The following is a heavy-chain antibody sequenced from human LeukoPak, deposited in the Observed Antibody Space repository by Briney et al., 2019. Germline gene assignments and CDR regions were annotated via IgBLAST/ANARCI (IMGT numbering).Heavy chain of an antibody. D-gene: IGHD3-9*01. CDR2: IYPGDSDT. CDR3: QKRAYDILTGYPFDY. V-gene: IGHV5-51*01. Sequence: GQSLKISCKGSGYSFTSYWIGWVRQMPGKGLEWMGIIYPGDSDTRYSPSFQGQVTISADKSISTAYLQWSGLKASDTVFFFKQKRAYDILTGYPFDYWGQGTLVTVSS. CDR1: GYSFTSYW. J-gene: IGHJ4*02.